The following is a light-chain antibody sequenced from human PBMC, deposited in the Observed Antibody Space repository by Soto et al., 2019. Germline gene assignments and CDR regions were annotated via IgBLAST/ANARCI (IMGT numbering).Light chain of an antibody. CDR3: QQTRT. V-gene: IGKV1-33*01. Sequence: DIQMTQSPSSLSASVGDRVTITCQASQDISNYLNWYQQKPGKAPKLLIYDASNLETGVPSRFSGSGSGTDFTFTISSLQPEDIATYYCQQTRTFGGVTKVEIK. CDR2: DAS. CDR1: QDISNY. J-gene: IGKJ4*01.